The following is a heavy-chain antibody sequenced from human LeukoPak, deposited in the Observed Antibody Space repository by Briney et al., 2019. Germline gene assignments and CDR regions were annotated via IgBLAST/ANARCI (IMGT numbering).Heavy chain of an antibody. CDR3: ARVHCSTTSCTLGWHFDL. D-gene: IGHD2-2*01. Sequence: SETLSLTCTVSGGPMSSYYWSWIRQPPGKGLEWIAYINYSGGTNYNPSLKSRVTISVDTSKNQFSLKLSSVTAADTAVYYCARVHCSTTSCTLGWHFDLWGRGTLVTVSS. J-gene: IGHJ2*01. CDR2: INYSGGT. V-gene: IGHV4-59*01. CDR1: GGPMSSYY.